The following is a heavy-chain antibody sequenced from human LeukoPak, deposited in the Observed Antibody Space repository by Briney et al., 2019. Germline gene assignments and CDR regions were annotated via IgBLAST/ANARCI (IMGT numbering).Heavy chain of an antibody. CDR3: ARPIRGVIDSQGAFDI. V-gene: IGHV5-51*01. CDR1: GYSFINYW. CDR2: IYPGDSDT. Sequence: PGESLKISCQGSGYSFINYWIGWVRQLPGKGLEWMGIIYPGDSDTIYSPSFQGQVTISADKSISTAYLQWSSLKASDTAMYYCARPIRGVIDSQGAFDIWGQGTMVTVSS. D-gene: IGHD3-10*01. J-gene: IGHJ3*02.